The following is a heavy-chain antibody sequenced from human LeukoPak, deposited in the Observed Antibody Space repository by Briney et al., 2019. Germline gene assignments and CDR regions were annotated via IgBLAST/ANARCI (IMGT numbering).Heavy chain of an antibody. D-gene: IGHD2-2*02. CDR2: ISAYNGDT. Sequence: ASVKVSCKASGYTFTSYGISWVRHAPGQGLEWMGWISAYNGDTNYAQKLQGSVTMTTDTSTSTAYMELRSLRSDDTAVYYCARVGEYCSSTSCYKAGGFDYWGQGTLVTVSS. J-gene: IGHJ4*02. CDR1: GYTFTSYG. CDR3: ARVGEYCSSTSCYKAGGFDY. V-gene: IGHV1-18*01.